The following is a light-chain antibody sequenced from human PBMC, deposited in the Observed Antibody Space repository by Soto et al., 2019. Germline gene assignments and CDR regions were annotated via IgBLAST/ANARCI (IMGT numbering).Light chain of an antibody. CDR3: GTWDSSLSAVV. CDR2: ENN. CDR1: SSNIGNHY. Sequence: QSVLTPPPSVSAAPGQKVTISCSGSSSNIGNHYVSWYQQLPGTAPKLLIYENNKRPSGIPDRFSGSKSGTSATLGITGLQTGDEADYYCGTWDSSLSAVVFGGGTKLTV. V-gene: IGLV1-51*02. J-gene: IGLJ2*01.